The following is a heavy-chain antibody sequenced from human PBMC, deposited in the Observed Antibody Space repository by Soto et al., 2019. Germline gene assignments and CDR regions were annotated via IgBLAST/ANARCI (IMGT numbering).Heavy chain of an antibody. D-gene: IGHD3-10*01. J-gene: IGHJ6*02. CDR3: AKQQGSGTPYYYSMDV. CDR2: ISVRGVT. V-gene: IGHV3-23*01. Sequence: EVQLLESGGGLVQPGESLRLSCAASGFSVSNYAMSWVRQAPGKGLEWVSVISVRGVTFTVGAVKDRFTISRDNSKNTLHLEMKSLRGEDTAVYYCAKQQGSGTPYYYSMDVWGQGTTVTVSS. CDR1: GFSVSNYA.